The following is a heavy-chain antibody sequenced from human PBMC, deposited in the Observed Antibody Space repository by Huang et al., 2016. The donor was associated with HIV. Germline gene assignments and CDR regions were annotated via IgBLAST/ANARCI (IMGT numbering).Heavy chain of an antibody. J-gene: IGHJ6*03. Sequence: QVQLQQWGAGLLRPSETLSLTCAVYGGSFSGYYGTWIRQPPGKGLAWIGEINHSESTNYNPSVKSRVTISVDTSRNQFSLTLTSVTAADTAVYYCARGQGGYYYYYMDVWGKGTTVTVSS. CDR2: INHSEST. CDR1: GGSFSGYY. CDR3: ARGQGGYYYYYMDV. V-gene: IGHV4-34*01.